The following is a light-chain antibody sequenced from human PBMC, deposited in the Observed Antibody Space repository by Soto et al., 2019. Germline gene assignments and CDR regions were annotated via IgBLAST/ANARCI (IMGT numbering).Light chain of an antibody. CDR3: SSYVGNNNLV. CDR1: SSDVGGYNY. CDR2: EVT. Sequence: QSALTQPPSASGSPGQSVTISCTGTSSDVGGYNYVSWYQQHPGKAPRLMVYEVTKRPSGVPARFSGSKSGNTASLTVSGLQAEDEADYYCSSYVGNNNLVFGGGTKLTVL. V-gene: IGLV2-8*01. J-gene: IGLJ3*02.